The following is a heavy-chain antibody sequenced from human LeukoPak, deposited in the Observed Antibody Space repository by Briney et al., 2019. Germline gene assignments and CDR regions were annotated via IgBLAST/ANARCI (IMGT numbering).Heavy chain of an antibody. V-gene: IGHV4-59*01. CDR2: IYYSGST. CDR3: AREGINYDFWSGYRYWFDP. D-gene: IGHD3-3*01. CDR1: GGSISSYY. Sequence: SETLSLTCTVSGGSISSYYWSWIRQPPGKGLEWIGYIYYSGSTNYNPSLKSRVTISVDTSKNQFSLKLSSVTAADTAVYYCAREGINYDFWSGYRYWFDPWGQGTLVTVSS. J-gene: IGHJ5*02.